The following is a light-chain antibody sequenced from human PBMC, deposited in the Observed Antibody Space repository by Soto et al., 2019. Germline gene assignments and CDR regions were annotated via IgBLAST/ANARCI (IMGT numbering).Light chain of an antibody. J-gene: IGKJ1*01. CDR2: KVS. CDR1: QSLVHSDGNTY. CDR3: LQGTHWPWT. V-gene: IGKV2-30*02. Sequence: DVVMTQSPLSLPVTLGQPASISCRSSQSLVHSDGNTYLNWFQQRPGQSPRRLIYKVSNRDSGVPDRCSGSGSGTDFTLKISRVEAEDVGVYYCLQGTHWPWTFGQGTKLEIK.